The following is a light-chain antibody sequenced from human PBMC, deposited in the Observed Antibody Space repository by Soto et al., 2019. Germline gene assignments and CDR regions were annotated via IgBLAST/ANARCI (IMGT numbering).Light chain of an antibody. V-gene: IGKV1-5*03. J-gene: IGKJ2*01. CDR2: MVS. CDR1: QTISSW. CDR3: QQYDDYSFT. Sequence: DIQMTQSPSTLSASVGDRVTITCRASQTISSWLAWYQQKPGKVPKLLIYMVSTLESGVPSRFSGSGSGTEFTLTISSLQPDDFAIYYCQQYDDYSFTFGQGTKLEIK.